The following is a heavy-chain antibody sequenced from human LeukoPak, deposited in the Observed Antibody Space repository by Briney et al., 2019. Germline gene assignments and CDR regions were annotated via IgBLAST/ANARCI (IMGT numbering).Heavy chain of an antibody. CDR2: INPNSGGT. V-gene: IGHV1-2*06. J-gene: IGHJ5*02. D-gene: IGHD3-22*01. CDR3: ARDSGDYYDSSGYNWFDP. Sequence: ASVKASCKASGYTFTGYYMHWVRQAPGQGLEWMGRINPNSGGTNYAQKFQGRVTMTRDTSISTAYMELSRLRSDDTAVYYCARDSGDYYDSSGYNWFDPWGQGTLVTVSS. CDR1: GYTFTGYY.